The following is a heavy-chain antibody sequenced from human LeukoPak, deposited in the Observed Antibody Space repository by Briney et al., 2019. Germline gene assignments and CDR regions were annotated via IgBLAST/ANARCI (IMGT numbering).Heavy chain of an antibody. CDR3: ARVLELNWFDP. CDR1: GGSISSSSYY. V-gene: IGHV4-39*07. D-gene: IGHD1-7*01. Sequence: SETLSLTCTVSGGSISSSSYYWGWIRQPPGKGLEWIGSIYYSGSTYYNPSLKSRVTISVDTSKNQFSLKLSSVTAADTAVYYCARVLELNWFDPWGQGTLVTVSS. J-gene: IGHJ5*02. CDR2: IYYSGST.